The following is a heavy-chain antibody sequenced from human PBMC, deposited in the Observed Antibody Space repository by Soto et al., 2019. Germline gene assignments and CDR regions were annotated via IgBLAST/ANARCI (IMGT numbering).Heavy chain of an antibody. J-gene: IGHJ4*02. V-gene: IGHV1-8*01. Sequence: QVQLVQSGAEVKKPGASVKVSCKASGYTFTSYDIHWVRQATGQGLEWMGWMNPNSGNTGYAQKFQGIVTKTRKTSISTDYMAVSSLRAGDTAVDYCARGLGAPSGYWGQGTLVTASS. CDR3: ARGLGAPSGY. CDR2: MNPNSGNT. CDR1: GYTFTSYD. D-gene: IGHD3-16*01.